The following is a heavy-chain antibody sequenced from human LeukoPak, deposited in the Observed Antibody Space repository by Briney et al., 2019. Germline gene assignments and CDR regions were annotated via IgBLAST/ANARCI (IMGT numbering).Heavy chain of an antibody. CDR3: ARTRAYYDILTVYLSYFDY. V-gene: IGHV1-2*02. D-gene: IGHD3-9*01. J-gene: IGHJ4*02. CDR1: GYTFTGYY. Sequence: ASVKLSCKASGYTFTGYYMHWVRQAPGQGLEWMGWINPNSGGTNYAQKFQGRVTMTRDTSIFTAYMELSRLRSDDTAVYYCARTRAYYDILTVYLSYFDYWGQGTLVTVSS. CDR2: INPNSGGT.